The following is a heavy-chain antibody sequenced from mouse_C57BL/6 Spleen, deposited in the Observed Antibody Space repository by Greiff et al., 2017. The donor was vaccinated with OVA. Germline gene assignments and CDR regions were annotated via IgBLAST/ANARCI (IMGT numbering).Heavy chain of an antibody. J-gene: IGHJ2*01. CDR2: IDPSDSYP. V-gene: IGHV1-69*01. CDR1: GYTFTSYW. Sequence: VQLQQPGAELVMPGASVKLSCKASGYTFTSYWMHWVKQRPGQGLEWIGEIDPSDSYPNYNQKFKGKSTLTVDKSSSTAYMQLSSLTSEDSAVYYGARETGMGYWGQGTTLTVSS. CDR3: ARETGMGY. D-gene: IGHD4-1*01.